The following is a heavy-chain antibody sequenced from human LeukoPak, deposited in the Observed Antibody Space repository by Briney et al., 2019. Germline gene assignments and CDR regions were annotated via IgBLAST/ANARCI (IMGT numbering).Heavy chain of an antibody. CDR2: INHSGST. CDR1: GGSFSGYY. J-gene: IGHJ4*02. D-gene: IGHD3-22*01. CDR3: ARAPYYDSSGYYYMGQEGIDY. V-gene: IGHV4-34*01. Sequence: SETLALTCAVYGGSFSGYYWSWIRQPPGKGLEWIGEINHSGSTNYNPSLKSRVTISVDTSKNQFSLKLSSVTAADTAVYYCARAPYYDSSGYYYMGQEGIDYWGQGTLVTVSS.